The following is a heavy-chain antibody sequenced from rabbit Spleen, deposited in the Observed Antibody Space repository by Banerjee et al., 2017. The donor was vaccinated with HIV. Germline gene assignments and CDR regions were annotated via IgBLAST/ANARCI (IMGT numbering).Heavy chain of an antibody. V-gene: IGHV1S40*01. CDR2: IDAGSSGFT. Sequence: QSLEESGGDLVKPGASLTLTCIASGVSFSGSSYMCWVRQAPGKGLEWIACIDAGSSGFTYFASWAKGRFTVSKTSSTTVDLKMTSLTAADTATYFCARSINWANRALNLWGPGTLVTVS. CDR1: GVSFSGSSY. CDR3: ARSINWANRALNL. D-gene: IGHD1-1*01. J-gene: IGHJ4*01.